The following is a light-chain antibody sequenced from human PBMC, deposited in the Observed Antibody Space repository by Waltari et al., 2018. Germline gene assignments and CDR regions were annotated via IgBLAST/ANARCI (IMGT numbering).Light chain of an antibody. CDR1: RILCSSNNRNC. CDR3: QQYSNTPLT. V-gene: IGKV4-1*01. CDR2: WAS. Sequence: DIVMTQSPDSLAVALGERATIHLKSSRILCSSNNRNCLAWYQQKPGQPPKLLAYWASTRESGVPDRFSASGSGTDFTLTISSLQAEDVAVYYCQQYSNTPLTFGGGTRVEIK. J-gene: IGKJ4*01.